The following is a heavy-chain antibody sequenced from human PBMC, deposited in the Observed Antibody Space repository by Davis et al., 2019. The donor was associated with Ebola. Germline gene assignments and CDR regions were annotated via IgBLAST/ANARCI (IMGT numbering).Heavy chain of an antibody. J-gene: IGHJ4*02. CDR2: IYYSGST. CDR1: GGSFSSYY. CDR3: ARGGGSGWYIDY. V-gene: IGHV4-59*08. Sequence: MPSETLSLTCAVYGGSFSSYYWSWIRQPPGKGLEWIGYIYYSGSTNYNPSLKSRVTISVDTSKNQFSLKLSSVTAADTAVYYCARGGGSGWYIDYWGRGTLVTVSS. D-gene: IGHD6-19*01.